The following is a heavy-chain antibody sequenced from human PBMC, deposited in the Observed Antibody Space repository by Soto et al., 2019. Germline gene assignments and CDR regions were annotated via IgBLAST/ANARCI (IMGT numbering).Heavy chain of an antibody. CDR1: SGPSSSHN. Sequence: QVQLQQSGPGLVKPSETLSLTCSVSSGPSSSHNWGWIRQPPGRGLEWIGYVYSTGGTSYNPALQSRVTIAADTSTNHISRTLTSVTAADTDVYYCVRQGIGNLHGLVDVWGQGTTVRVSS. V-gene: IGHV4-59*08. J-gene: IGHJ6*01. D-gene: IGHD1-1*01. CDR3: VRQGIGNLHGLVDV. CDR2: VYSTGGT.